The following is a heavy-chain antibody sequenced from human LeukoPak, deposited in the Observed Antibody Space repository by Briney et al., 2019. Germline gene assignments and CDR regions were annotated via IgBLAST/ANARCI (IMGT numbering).Heavy chain of an antibody. D-gene: IGHD4-23*01. CDR2: ISSSSSYI. CDR3: ARDPLITVVTPPYYFDY. V-gene: IGHV3-21*01. Sequence: GGSLRLSCAASGFTFSSYSMNWVRQAPGKGLEWVSSISSSSSYIYYADSVKGRFTISRDNAKNSLYLQMNSLRAEDTAVYYCARDPLITVVTPPYYFDYWGQGTLVTVPS. CDR1: GFTFSSYS. J-gene: IGHJ4*02.